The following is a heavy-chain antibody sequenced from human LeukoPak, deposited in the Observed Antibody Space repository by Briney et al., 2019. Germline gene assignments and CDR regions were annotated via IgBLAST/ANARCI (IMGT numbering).Heavy chain of an antibody. CDR1: GFTFSSYS. V-gene: IGHV3-21*01. CDR2: ISSSSSYI. Sequence: PGGSLRLSCAASGFTFSSYSMNWVRQAPGKGLEWVSSISSSSSYIYYADSVKGRFTISRDNAKNSLYLQMNSLRAEDTAVYYCAKRRGYYGSGGGDYWGQGTLVTVSS. CDR3: AKRRGYYGSGGGDY. D-gene: IGHD3-10*01. J-gene: IGHJ4*02.